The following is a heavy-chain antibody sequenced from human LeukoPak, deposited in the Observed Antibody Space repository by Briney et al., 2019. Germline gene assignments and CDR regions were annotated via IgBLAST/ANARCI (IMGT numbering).Heavy chain of an antibody. J-gene: IGHJ4*02. CDR1: GFTFSSYW. Sequence: GGSLRLSCAAFGFTFSSYWMHWVRQAPGKGLVWVSRINSDGSSTSYADSVKGRFTISRDNAKNTLYLQMNSLRAEDTAVYYCAREGAGTTGTDYFDYGGQGTLVTVSS. D-gene: IGHD1-1*01. V-gene: IGHV3-74*01. CDR2: INSDGSST. CDR3: AREGAGTTGTDYFDY.